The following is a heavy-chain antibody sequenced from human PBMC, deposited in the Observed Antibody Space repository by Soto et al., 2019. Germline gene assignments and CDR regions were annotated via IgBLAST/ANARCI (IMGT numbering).Heavy chain of an antibody. Sequence: GASVKFSCKSSGVTFSSYAISWVRQAPGQGLEWMGWINPNSGGTNYAQKFQGRVTMTRDTSINTAYMELNSLRSDDTAVYYCATPRSPNSSDAGDSWGQGKMVTVS. CDR3: ATPRSPNSSDAGDS. V-gene: IGHV1-2*02. CDR1: GVTFSSYA. D-gene: IGHD1-7*01. CDR2: INPNSGGT. J-gene: IGHJ3*01.